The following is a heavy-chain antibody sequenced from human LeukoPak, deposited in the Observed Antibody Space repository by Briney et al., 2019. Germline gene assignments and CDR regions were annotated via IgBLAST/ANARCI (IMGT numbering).Heavy chain of an antibody. Sequence: PSETLSLTCTVSGGSISSYFWNWIRQPAGKGLEWIGRIYPSGSTNYSPSLKSRVTMSRDTSTNQFFLKLNSMTAADTATYYCARLTLTGVAGRGWFDAWGQGTLVIVSS. D-gene: IGHD3-3*01. CDR1: GGSISSYF. J-gene: IGHJ5*02. CDR3: ARLTLTGVAGRGWFDA. V-gene: IGHV4-4*07. CDR2: IYPSGST.